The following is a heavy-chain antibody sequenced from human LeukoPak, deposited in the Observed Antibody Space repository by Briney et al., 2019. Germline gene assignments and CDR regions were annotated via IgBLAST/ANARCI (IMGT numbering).Heavy chain of an antibody. D-gene: IGHD3-9*01. V-gene: IGHV4-59*01. CDR3: ARSKDILTGYCFDY. CDR1: GGSISSYY. CDR2: IYYSGST. J-gene: IGHJ4*02. Sequence: SETLSLICTVSGGSISSYYWSWIRQPPGKGLEWIGYIYYSGSTNYNPSLKSRVTVSVDTSKNQFSLSSVTAADTAVYYCARSKDILTGYCFDYWGQGTLVTVSS.